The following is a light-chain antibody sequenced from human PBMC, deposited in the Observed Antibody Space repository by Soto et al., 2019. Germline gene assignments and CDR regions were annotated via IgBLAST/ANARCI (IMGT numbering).Light chain of an antibody. CDR2: GAS. CDR3: QQYCSSPPFT. Sequence: EIVLTQSPGTLSLSPGERATLSCRASQSVSSSYLAWYQQKPGQAPRLLIYGASSRATGIPDRFSGSGSGTDFTHTISRLETEDFAVYYCQQYCSSPPFTFGGGNKVEIQ. V-gene: IGKV3-20*01. CDR1: QSVSSSY. J-gene: IGKJ4*01.